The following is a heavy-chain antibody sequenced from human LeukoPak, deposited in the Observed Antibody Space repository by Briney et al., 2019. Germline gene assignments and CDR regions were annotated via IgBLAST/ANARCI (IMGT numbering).Heavy chain of an antibody. CDR1: GFTFSSYA. J-gene: IGHJ4*02. CDR2: ISGSGGST. CDR3: ARIGYSSSCTDY. D-gene: IGHD6-13*01. Sequence: GGSLRLSCAASGFTFSSYAMSWVRQAPGKGLEWVSAISGSGGSTYYADSVKGRFTISRDNAKNTLYLQMTSLRAEDTAVYYCARIGYSSSCTDYWGQGTLVTVSS. V-gene: IGHV3-23*01.